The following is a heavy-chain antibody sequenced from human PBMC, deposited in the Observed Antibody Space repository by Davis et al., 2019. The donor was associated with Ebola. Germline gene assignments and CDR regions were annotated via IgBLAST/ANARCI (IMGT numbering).Heavy chain of an antibody. Sequence: PGGSLRLPCAASEFTFSDYWMHWVRQAPGKGLVWVSRISGDGRITTYADSVKGRFSISRDNTKNTLYLQMYSLRAEDTAVYYCARGERTVTTPLAYWGQGALVTVSS. D-gene: IGHD4-11*01. CDR2: ISGDGRIT. CDR1: EFTFSDYW. CDR3: ARGERTVTTPLAY. V-gene: IGHV3-74*01. J-gene: IGHJ4*02.